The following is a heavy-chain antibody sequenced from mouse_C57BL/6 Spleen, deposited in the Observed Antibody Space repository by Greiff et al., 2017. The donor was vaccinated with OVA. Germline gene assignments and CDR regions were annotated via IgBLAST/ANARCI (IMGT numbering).Heavy chain of an antibody. CDR2: INPNNGGT. D-gene: IGHD2-1*01. CDR3: ARSPIYYGNPYYVDY. V-gene: IGHV1-26*01. J-gene: IGHJ2*01. CDR1: GYTFTDYY. Sequence: VQLQQSGPELVKPGASVKISCKASGYTFTDYYMNWVKQSHGKSLEWIGDINPNNGGTSYNQQFKGKATLTVDKSSSTGYMELRSLTSEDSAVYYWARSPIYYGNPYYVDYWGQGTTLTVAS.